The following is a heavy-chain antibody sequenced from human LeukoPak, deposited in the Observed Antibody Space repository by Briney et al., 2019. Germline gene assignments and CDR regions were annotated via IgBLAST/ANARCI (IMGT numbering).Heavy chain of an antibody. D-gene: IGHD3-3*01. CDR2: IVVGSGNT. CDR3: AAGSLEWLLSFDY. J-gene: IGHJ4*02. Sequence: VXXSXKASXXAFTXSXXQWVRQXRGQRXEWXXWIVVGSGNTNYAQKFQERVTITRDMSTSTAYMELSSLRSEDTAVYYCAAGSLEWLLSFDYWGQGTLVTVSS. CDR1: XXAFTXSX. V-gene: IGHV1-58*01.